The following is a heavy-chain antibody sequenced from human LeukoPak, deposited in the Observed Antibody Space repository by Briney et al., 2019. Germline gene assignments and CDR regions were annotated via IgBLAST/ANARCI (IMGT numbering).Heavy chain of an antibody. V-gene: IGHV4-59*01. D-gene: IGHD2-15*01. CDR2: IYYSGST. CDR1: GGSISSYY. J-gene: IGHJ3*02. CDR3: ARDIHCSGGSCYPNDAFDI. Sequence: SETLSPTCTVSGGSISSYYWSWIRQPPGKGLEWIGYIYYSGSTNYNPSLKSRVTISVDTSKNQFSLKLSSVTAADTAVYYCARDIHCSGGSCYPNDAFDIWGQGTMVTVSS.